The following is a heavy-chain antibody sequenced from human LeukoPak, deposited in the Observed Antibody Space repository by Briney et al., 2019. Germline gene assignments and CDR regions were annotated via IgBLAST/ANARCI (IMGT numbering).Heavy chain of an antibody. J-gene: IGHJ4*02. CDR1: GFTFDDYA. V-gene: IGHV3-9*01. CDR2: ISGSSGSI. CDR3: RGWYAGTDY. D-gene: IGHD6-19*01. Sequence: GRSLSLSCAASGFTFDDYAMHWVRQTPGKGLEWVSGISGSSGSISYAGSVRGRFTISRDNAKNSLYLQMNSLRAEDTAVYYCRGWYAGTDYWGQGTLVTVSS.